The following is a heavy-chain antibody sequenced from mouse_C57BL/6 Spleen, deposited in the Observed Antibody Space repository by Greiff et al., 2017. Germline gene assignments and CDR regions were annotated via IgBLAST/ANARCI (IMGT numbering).Heavy chain of an antibody. V-gene: IGHV1-80*01. D-gene: IGHD1-1*01. CDR2: IYPGDGDT. CDR1: GYAFSSYW. J-gene: IGHJ4*01. Sequence: QVQLQQSGAELVKPGASVKISCKASGYAFSSYWMNWVKQRPGKGLGWLGQIYPGDGDTNYNGKFKGKATLTADKASSTAYMQLRSLTAEDSAVYCCARRDYGSSDRDYAMDYWGQGTSVTVSS. CDR3: ARRDYGSSDRDYAMDY.